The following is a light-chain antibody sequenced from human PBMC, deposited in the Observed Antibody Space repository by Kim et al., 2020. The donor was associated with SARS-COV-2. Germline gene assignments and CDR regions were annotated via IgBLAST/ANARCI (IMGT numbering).Light chain of an antibody. Sequence: QSVLTQPPSVSGSPGQTVTISCTGSSCNIGAGYDVHWYQQHPGTAPKLLIYGNSNRPSGVPDRFSGSKSGTSASLTITGLQAEDEADYYCQSYYSSMSGWVFGGGTKLTVL. J-gene: IGLJ3*02. CDR1: SCNIGAGYD. CDR2: GNS. CDR3: QSYYSSMSGWV. V-gene: IGLV1-40*01.